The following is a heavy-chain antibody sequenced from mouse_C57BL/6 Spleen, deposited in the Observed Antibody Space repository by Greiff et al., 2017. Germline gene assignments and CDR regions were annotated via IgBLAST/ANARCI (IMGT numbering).Heavy chain of an antibody. Sequence: EVQLQQSGPELVKPGASVKLPCTASGYTFTDYYMDWVKQIHGKSLEWIGDINPNNGGTNYNQKFKGKATLTVDKSSSTAYMELRSLTSEDTAGYYCASRGTHGSVFAYWGQGTPVTVSA. J-gene: IGHJ3*01. CDR1: GYTFTDYY. CDR3: ASRGTHGSVFAY. D-gene: IGHD2-2*01. CDR2: INPNNGGT. V-gene: IGHV1-18*01.